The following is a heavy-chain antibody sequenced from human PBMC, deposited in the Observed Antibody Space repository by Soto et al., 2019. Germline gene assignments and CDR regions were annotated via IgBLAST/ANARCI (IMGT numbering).Heavy chain of an antibody. J-gene: IGHJ4*02. CDR3: TREAGWQRMVPYD. CDR1: GYTFTSYG. Sequence: QVQLVQSGTEVKKSGASVNVSCKAFGYTFTSYGFSWVRQVPGQGLEWLGWISAFNGDTQYAQTMKGRLTVTTDTSTTNVHMELRSLTPADTAVYYCTREAGWQRMVPYDWGQGTLVTVS. V-gene: IGHV1-18*04. CDR2: ISAFNGDT. D-gene: IGHD6-25*01.